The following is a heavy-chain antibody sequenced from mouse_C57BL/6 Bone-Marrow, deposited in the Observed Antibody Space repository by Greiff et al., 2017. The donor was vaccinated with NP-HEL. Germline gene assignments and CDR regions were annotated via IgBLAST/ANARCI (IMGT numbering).Heavy chain of an antibody. D-gene: IGHD1-1*01. CDR2: IDPANGNT. J-gene: IGHJ1*03. CDR1: GFNIKNTY. Sequence: VQLQQSVAELVRPGASVKLSCTASGFNIKNTYMHWVKQRPEQGLEWLGRIDPANGNTKYAPKFQGKATITADTSSNTAYLQLSSLTSEDTAIYYCAKASYYYGSHYWYFDVWGTGTTVTVSS. V-gene: IGHV14-3*01. CDR3: AKASYYYGSHYWYFDV.